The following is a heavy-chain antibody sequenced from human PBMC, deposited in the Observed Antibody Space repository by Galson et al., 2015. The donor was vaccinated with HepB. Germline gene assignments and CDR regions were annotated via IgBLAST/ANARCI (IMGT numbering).Heavy chain of an antibody. CDR1: GGNFTSYA. D-gene: IGHD3-10*01. CDR3: ATSPRGYPYFDN. CDR2: IISIHGTT. V-gene: IGHV1-69*10. Sequence: SVKVSCKAPGGNFTSYAIHWVRQAPGQGLEWMGVIISIHGTTRYAQKSQGRVTITADKSTTTAYMELSSLGSEDTAVYYCATSPRGYPYFDNWGQGTLVTVSA. J-gene: IGHJ4*02.